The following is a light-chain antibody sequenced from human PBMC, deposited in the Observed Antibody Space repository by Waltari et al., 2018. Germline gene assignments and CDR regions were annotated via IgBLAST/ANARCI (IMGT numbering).Light chain of an antibody. J-gene: IGLJ3*02. V-gene: IGLV3-21*03. CDR2: DDS. Sequence: SYVLTQPPSVSVAPGKTARITCGGNNSGSKRVHWYQQKPGQAPVLVVYDDSDRRSGSPDPFSGSNSGNTATLTISRVEAGDEADYYCQVWDSSSVHRVFGGGTKLTVL. CDR3: QVWDSSSVHRV. CDR1: NSGSKR.